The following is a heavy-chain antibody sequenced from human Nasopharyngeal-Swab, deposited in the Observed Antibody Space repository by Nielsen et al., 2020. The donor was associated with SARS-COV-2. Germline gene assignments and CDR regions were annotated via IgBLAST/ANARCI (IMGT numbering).Heavy chain of an antibody. Sequence: SETLSLTCTVSGGSISSSSYYWGWIHQPPGKGLEWIGSIYYSGSTYYNPSLKSRVTISVDTSKNQFSLKLSSVTAADTAVYYCARLSGYSGYDERAFDYWGQGTLVTVSS. CDR1: GGSISSSSYY. CDR2: IYYSGST. CDR3: ARLSGYSGYDERAFDY. D-gene: IGHD5-12*01. J-gene: IGHJ4*02. V-gene: IGHV4-39*01.